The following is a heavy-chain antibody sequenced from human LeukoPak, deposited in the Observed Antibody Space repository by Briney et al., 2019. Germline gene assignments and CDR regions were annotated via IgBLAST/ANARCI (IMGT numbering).Heavy chain of an antibody. CDR3: ARETGYSSGWYSD. CDR1: DGSISSYY. J-gene: IGHJ4*02. CDR2: VYYTGST. V-gene: IGHV4-59*01. Sequence: SETLSLTCTVSDGSISSYYWSLIRQPPGKGLEWIGYVYYTGSTNYNPSLKSRVTISVDTSKNQFSLKLSSVTAADTAVYYCARETGYSSGWYSDWGQGTLVTVSS. D-gene: IGHD6-19*01.